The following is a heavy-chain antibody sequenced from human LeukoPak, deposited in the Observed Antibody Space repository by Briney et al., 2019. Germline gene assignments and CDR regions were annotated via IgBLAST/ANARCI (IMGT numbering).Heavy chain of an antibody. D-gene: IGHD3-22*01. CDR1: GFTFSDYY. CDR2: ISGSSIYT. Sequence: GGSLRLSGAASGFTFSDYYMSWIRQAPGKGLEWGSYISGSSIYTRYADSVKGRFTITRDNAKNSLYLQMNSLRAEDTALYYCVRDISGYYFDYWGQGTLVTVSS. CDR3: VRDISGYYFDY. V-gene: IGHV3-11*05. J-gene: IGHJ4*02.